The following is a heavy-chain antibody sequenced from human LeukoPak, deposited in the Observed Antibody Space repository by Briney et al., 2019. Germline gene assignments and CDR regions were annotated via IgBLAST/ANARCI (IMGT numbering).Heavy chain of an antibody. CDR1: GFTFSDYG. V-gene: IGHV3-33*05. CDR3: ARESDVAIFDDDCYFDL. CDR2: ISQDGSRK. D-gene: IGHD3-3*01. J-gene: IGHJ4*02. Sequence: GRSLRLTCAASGFTFSDYGIHWVRQAPGKGLEWVAHISQDGSRKYFGDSVKGRSTISRDNSKNAVYLHMSRLTAEDTAVYFCARESDVAIFDDDCYFDLWGQGTLVPVSS.